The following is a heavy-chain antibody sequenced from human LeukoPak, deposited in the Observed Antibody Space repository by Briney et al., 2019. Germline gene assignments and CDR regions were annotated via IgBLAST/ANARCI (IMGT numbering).Heavy chain of an antibody. Sequence: GGSLRLSCAASGFTFYEYGMSWVRHAPGKGLEWVSGINWNGGSTVYADSVKGRFTISRDNAKNSLYLQMNSLRVEDTALYHCARDYSSGWYNWFDRWGQGTLVTVSS. CDR3: ARDYSSGWYNWFDR. V-gene: IGHV3-20*01. CDR2: INWNGGST. D-gene: IGHD6-19*01. J-gene: IGHJ5*02. CDR1: GFTFYEYG.